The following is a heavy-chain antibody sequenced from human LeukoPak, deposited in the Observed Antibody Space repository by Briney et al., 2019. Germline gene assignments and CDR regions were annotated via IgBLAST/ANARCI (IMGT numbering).Heavy chain of an antibody. D-gene: IGHD6-13*01. Sequence: ASVKVSCMASGYTFTGYYMHWVRQAPGQGREWMGWINPNSGGTNYAQKFQGRVTMTRDTSISTAYMELSRLRSDDTAVYYCARTEGSSVLYYFDYWGQGTLVTVSS. CDR2: INPNSGGT. V-gene: IGHV1-2*02. CDR1: GYTFTGYY. J-gene: IGHJ4*02. CDR3: ARTEGSSVLYYFDY.